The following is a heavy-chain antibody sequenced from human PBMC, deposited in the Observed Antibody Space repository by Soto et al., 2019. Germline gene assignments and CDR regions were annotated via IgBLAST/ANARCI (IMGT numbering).Heavy chain of an antibody. CDR1: VFTFRSYG. V-gene: IGHV3-30*18. J-gene: IGHJ4*02. CDR2: ISYDGSNK. D-gene: IGHD5-12*01. Sequence: SLRLSCAASVFTFRSYGMHWVRQAPCKGLEWVAVISYDGSNKYYADSVKGRFTISRDNSKNTLYLQMNSLRAEDTAVYYCAKEREMAKKYYFDYWGQGTLIPVSS. CDR3: AKEREMAKKYYFDY.